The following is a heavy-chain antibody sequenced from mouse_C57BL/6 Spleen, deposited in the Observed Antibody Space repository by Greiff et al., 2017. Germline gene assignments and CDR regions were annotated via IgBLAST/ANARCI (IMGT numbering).Heavy chain of an antibody. Sequence: EVKLQQSGAELVRPGSSVKMSCKTSGYTFTSYGINWVKQRPGQGLEWIGYIYLGNGYTEYNEKFKGKATLTSDTSSSTAYMQLSSLTSEDSAIYVSAGEAQATVDYWGKGTTLTVSS. D-gene: IGHD3-2*02. CDR1: GYTFTSYG. CDR2: IYLGNGYT. V-gene: IGHV1-58*01. J-gene: IGHJ2*01. CDR3: AGEAQATVDY.